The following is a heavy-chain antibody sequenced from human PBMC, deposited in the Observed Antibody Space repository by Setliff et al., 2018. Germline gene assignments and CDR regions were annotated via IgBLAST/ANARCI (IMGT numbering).Heavy chain of an antibody. J-gene: IGHJ4*02. CDR3: ARAIVVVPPNALKVYFDH. CDR1: GDSISNYY. D-gene: IGHD2-2*01. Sequence: KASETLSLTCTVSGDSISNYYWIRQTAGKGLEWIGSIYAGEATYYNPSLESQVVISVDSSKKRSSLKVSSVTAADTAVYYCARAIVVVPPNALKVYFDHWGPGVQVTVSS. V-gene: IGHV4-4*07. CDR2: IYAGEAT.